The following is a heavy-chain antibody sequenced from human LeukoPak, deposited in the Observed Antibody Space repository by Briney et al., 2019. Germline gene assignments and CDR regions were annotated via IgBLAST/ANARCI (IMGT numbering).Heavy chain of an antibody. V-gene: IGHV3-23*01. CDR2: ISGSGGST. Sequence: PGGSLRLSRAASGFTFSSYAMSWVRQAPGKGLEWVSAISGSGGSTYYADSVKGRFTISRDNSKNTLYLQMNSLRAEDTAVYYCAKDRQQLVKRGAFDIWGQGTMVTVSS. J-gene: IGHJ3*02. CDR1: GFTFSSYA. D-gene: IGHD6-13*01. CDR3: AKDRQQLVKRGAFDI.